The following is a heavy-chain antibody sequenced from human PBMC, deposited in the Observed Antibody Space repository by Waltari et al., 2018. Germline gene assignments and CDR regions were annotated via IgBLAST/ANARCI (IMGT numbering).Heavy chain of an antibody. CDR2: ISPYKGNT. D-gene: IGHD2-15*01. V-gene: IGHV1-18*01. CDR1: GHTLTSYA. CDR3: ATSWRGYCSGGSCYGMDV. Sequence: QVQLVQSGAEVKKPGASVKVSCKASGHTLTSYAVSWVRQAPGQGLEWMGWISPYKGNTNYAQKLQGRVTMNTDTSTNAAYMELRSLRSDDTAVYYCATSWRGYCSGGSCYGMDVWGQGTTVTVSS. J-gene: IGHJ6*02.